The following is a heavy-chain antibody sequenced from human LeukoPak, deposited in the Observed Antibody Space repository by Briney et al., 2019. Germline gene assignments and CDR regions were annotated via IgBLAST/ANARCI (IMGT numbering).Heavy chain of an antibody. Sequence: ASVNVSCKASGYTFTSYAMHWVRQAPGQRLEWIGWIKAGNGNTKYSQKFQGRVTITRDTSASTAHMELSSLRSEDTAVYDCARGAAADLDYWDQGTLVTVSA. V-gene: IGHV1-3*01. J-gene: IGHJ4*02. CDR3: ARGAAADLDY. D-gene: IGHD6-13*01. CDR2: IKAGNGNT. CDR1: GYTFTSYA.